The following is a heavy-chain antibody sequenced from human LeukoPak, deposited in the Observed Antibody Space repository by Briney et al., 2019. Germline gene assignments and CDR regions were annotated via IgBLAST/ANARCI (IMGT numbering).Heavy chain of an antibody. D-gene: IGHD4-17*01. V-gene: IGHV3-33*06. J-gene: IGHJ4*02. Sequence: PGRSLRLSCAASGFTFSNYGMDWIRQAPGKGLEWVAVIWYDGRKTYYADSVRGRFTISRDNLKNTLFLRMNNLRAEDTAIYFCAKDLGTTGKYFQYWGQGNLVT. CDR2: IWYDGRKT. CDR3: AKDLGTTGKYFQY. CDR1: GFTFSNYG.